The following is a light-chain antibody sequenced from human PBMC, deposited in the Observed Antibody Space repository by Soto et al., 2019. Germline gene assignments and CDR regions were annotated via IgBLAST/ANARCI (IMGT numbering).Light chain of an antibody. CDR1: QSVSSSY. J-gene: IGKJ5*01. CDR2: GAS. Sequence: EIVLTQSPGTLSLSQGERATLSCRASQSVSSSYLAWYQQKPGQAPRLLIYGASNRATGIPARFSGTGSGTDFTLTINNLEPEDFAVYYCQVRTNWSIAFGRGRLLEI. V-gene: IGKV3D-20*02. CDR3: QVRTNWSIA.